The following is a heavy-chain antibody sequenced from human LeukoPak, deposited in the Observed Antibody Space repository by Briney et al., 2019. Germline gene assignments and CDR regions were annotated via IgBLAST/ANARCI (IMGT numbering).Heavy chain of an antibody. CDR1: GGSVSSGTYY. CDR3: ARVEWFGELSPFDI. D-gene: IGHD3-10*01. Sequence: SETLSLTCTVSGGSVSSGTYYWSWIRQPPGEGLEWIGYIYYSGSTNYNPSPKSRVTISVDTSKNQFSLKLSSVTAADTAVYYCARVEWFGELSPFDIWGQGTMVTVSS. CDR2: IYYSGST. V-gene: IGHV4-61*01. J-gene: IGHJ3*02.